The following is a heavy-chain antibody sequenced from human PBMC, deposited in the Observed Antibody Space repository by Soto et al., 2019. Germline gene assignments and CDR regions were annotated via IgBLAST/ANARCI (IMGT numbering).Heavy chain of an antibody. CDR3: VRGGRGYTKDDVFDI. CDR1: GFTFSSYS. D-gene: IGHD2-2*02. CDR2: ISSTSSPI. Sequence: QLVESGGGLVRPGGSLRLSCADSGFTFSSYSMNWVRQAPGKGLEWVSSISSTSSPIFYADSVEGRFAIPRDNAKRTLYLQMNSLRVEDTAVYYCVRGGRGYTKDDVFDIWGLGTMVTVSS. J-gene: IGHJ3*02. V-gene: IGHV3-21*01.